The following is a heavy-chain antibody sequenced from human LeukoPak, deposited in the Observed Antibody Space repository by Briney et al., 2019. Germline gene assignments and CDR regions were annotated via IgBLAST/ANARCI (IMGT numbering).Heavy chain of an antibody. V-gene: IGHV3-30*01. Sequence: GGSLRLSCAASGFTFSSYAMHWVRQAPGKGLEWVAVISYDGSNKYYADSVKGRFTISRDNSKNTLYLQMNSLRAEDTAVYYCARTYYDILTGYYYYMGVWGKGTTVTVSS. CDR1: GFTFSSYA. J-gene: IGHJ6*03. D-gene: IGHD3-9*01. CDR3: ARTYYDILTGYYYYMGV. CDR2: ISYDGSNK.